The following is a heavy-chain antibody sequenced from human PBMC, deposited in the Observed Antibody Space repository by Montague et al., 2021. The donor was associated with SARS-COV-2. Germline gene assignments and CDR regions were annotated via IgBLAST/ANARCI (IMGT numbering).Heavy chain of an antibody. J-gene: IGHJ4*02. V-gene: IGHV4-59*01. CDR3: ARGPFWSAAPDY. CDR1: GGSISTYY. Sequence: SETLSLTCTLSGGSISTYYWNWIRQPPGKGLEWIGYIYYSGNTYYNPSLKSRATISEETSKNQFSLSLTSVTAADTAVYYCARGPFWSAAPDYWGQGILVTVSS. CDR2: IYYSGNT. D-gene: IGHD3-3*01.